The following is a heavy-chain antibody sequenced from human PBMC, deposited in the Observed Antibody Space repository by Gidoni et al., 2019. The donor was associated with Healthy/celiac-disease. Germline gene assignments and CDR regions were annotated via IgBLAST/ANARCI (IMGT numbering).Heavy chain of an antibody. CDR1: GFTFDDYA. J-gene: IGHJ6*02. CDR3: AKDMAAGVGEPSYYYGMDV. V-gene: IGHV3-9*01. D-gene: IGHD3-10*01. Sequence: EVQLVESGGGLVQPGRSLRLSCAASGFTFDDYAMHWVRQAPGKGLEWVSGISWNSGSIGYADSVKGRFTISRDNAKNSLYLQMNSLRAEDTALYYCAKDMAAGVGEPSYYYGMDVWGQGTTVTVSS. CDR2: ISWNSGSI.